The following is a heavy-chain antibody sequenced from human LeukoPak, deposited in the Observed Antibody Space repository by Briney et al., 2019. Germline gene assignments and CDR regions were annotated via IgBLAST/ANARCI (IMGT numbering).Heavy chain of an antibody. CDR2: ISYDGNNK. CDR1: GFTFNNYG. Sequence: GMSLRLSCEASGFTFNNYGMHWVRQAPGKGLEWVAIISYDGNNKYYADSVKGRFTISRDNSKNTLYLQMNSLRAEDTAVYYCAKDLTPRTTAYYYDSSGAGDFDLWGRGTLVTVSS. D-gene: IGHD3-22*01. CDR3: AKDLTPRTTAYYYDSSGAGDFDL. V-gene: IGHV3-30*18. J-gene: IGHJ2*01.